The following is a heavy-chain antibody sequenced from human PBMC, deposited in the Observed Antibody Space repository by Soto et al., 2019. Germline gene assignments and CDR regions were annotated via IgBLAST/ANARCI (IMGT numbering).Heavy chain of an antibody. CDR3: ARTAYNWKTYYLDY. CDR2: IYYSGST. CDR1: GGSISSYY. Sequence: PSETLSLTCTVSGGSISSYYWSWIRQPPGKGLEWIGYIYYSGSTNYNPSLKSRVTISVDTSKNQFSLKLSSVTAADTAVYYCARTAYNWKTYYLDYWGQGTLVTVSS. D-gene: IGHD1-20*01. J-gene: IGHJ4*02. V-gene: IGHV4-59*01.